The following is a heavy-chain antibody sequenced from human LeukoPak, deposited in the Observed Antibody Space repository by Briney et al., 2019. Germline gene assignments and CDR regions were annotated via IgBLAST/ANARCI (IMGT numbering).Heavy chain of an antibody. V-gene: IGHV3-21*01. Sequence: GGSLRLSCAASGFTFSSYSMNWVRQAPGKGLEWVSSISSGSSYIYYADSVKGRSTISRDNAKNSLYLQMNSLRAEDTAVYYCARESGTRGWELDYMDVWGKGTTVTVSS. CDR1: GFTFSSYS. CDR2: ISSGSSYI. D-gene: IGHD1-26*01. CDR3: ARESGTRGWELDYMDV. J-gene: IGHJ6*03.